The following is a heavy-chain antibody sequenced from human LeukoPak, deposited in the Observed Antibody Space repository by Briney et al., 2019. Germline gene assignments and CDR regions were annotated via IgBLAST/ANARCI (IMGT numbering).Heavy chain of an antibody. CDR3: AEDMSSGPYYYGMDV. D-gene: IGHD6-19*01. Sequence: GGSLRLSCVGSGFTFSSYAMSWVRQAPGKGLEWVSGISWNSGSIGYADSVKGRFTISRDNAKNSLYLQMNSLRAEDTALYYCAEDMSSGPYYYGMDVWGQGTTVTVSS. J-gene: IGHJ6*02. V-gene: IGHV3-9*01. CDR1: GFTFSSYA. CDR2: ISWNSGSI.